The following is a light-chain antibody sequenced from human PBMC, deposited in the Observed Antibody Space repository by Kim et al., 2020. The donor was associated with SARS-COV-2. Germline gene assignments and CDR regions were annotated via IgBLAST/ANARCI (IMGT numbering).Light chain of an antibody. V-gene: IGLV8-61*01. Sequence: GATVTLTCGLSSGSVSTSSYPTWYQQTPGQPPRTLIYSTKIRSSGVPDRFSGSILGNKAALTITGAQADDESEYYCVLYVGSGISVFGGGTQLTVL. J-gene: IGLJ3*02. CDR2: STK. CDR3: VLYVGSGISV. CDR1: SGSVSTSSY.